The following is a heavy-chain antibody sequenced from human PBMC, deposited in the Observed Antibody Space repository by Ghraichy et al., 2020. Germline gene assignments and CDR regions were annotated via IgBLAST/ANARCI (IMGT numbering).Heavy chain of an antibody. Sequence: GGSLRLSCAASGFTFSNYWMTWVRQAPGEGLVWVANINQDGSTIYYLDSVKGRFTISRDNAKNSLYLEMNSLRAEDTAVYYCVRAIGGSAGYWGQGTLVTVSS. CDR1: GFTFSNYW. D-gene: IGHD3-16*01. J-gene: IGHJ4*02. CDR3: VRAIGGSAGY. V-gene: IGHV3-7*01. CDR2: INQDGSTI.